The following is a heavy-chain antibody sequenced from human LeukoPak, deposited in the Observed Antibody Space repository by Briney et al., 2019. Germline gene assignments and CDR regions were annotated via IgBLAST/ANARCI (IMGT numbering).Heavy chain of an antibody. CDR1: GFAFSNYT. V-gene: IGHV3-64*01. CDR2: ISTNGGRT. J-gene: IGHJ4*02. D-gene: IGHD7-27*01. CDR3: ARSWGFANFDN. Sequence: GGSLRLSYAASGFAFSNYTMHWVRQAPGKGLEFVSSISTNGGRTFYANSVRARFTISRDNSKNTLYLRMGSLRVEDMAVYYCARSWGFANFDNWGQGTLVTVSS.